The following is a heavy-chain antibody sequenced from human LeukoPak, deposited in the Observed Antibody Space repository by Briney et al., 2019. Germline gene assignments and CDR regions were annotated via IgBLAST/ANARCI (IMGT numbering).Heavy chain of an antibody. D-gene: IGHD6-25*01. CDR2: IRNKANGNTM. J-gene: IGHJ4*02. CDR3: AGSSSGGIPVLQF. CDR1: GFSFSDHY. V-gene: IGHV3-72*01. Sequence: GGSLRLSCVASGFSFSDHYMEWVRQAPGKGLEWVGRIRNKANGNTMEYAASVKGRFIISRDDSSNSVYLHMNSQQIEDTAVYFCAGSSSGGIPVLQFGAQETLVIV.